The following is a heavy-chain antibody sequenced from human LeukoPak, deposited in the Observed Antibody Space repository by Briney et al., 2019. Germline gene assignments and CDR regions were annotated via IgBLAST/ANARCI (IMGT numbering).Heavy chain of an antibody. Sequence: SETLSLTCAVYVGSFSGYYWSWIRQPPGKGLEWIGEINHSGSTNYNSSLKSRVTISVDTSKNQFSLKLSSATAADTAVYYCARGYYGSGSHCCYMDVWGKGTTITVS. J-gene: IGHJ6*03. CDR1: VGSFSGYY. D-gene: IGHD3-10*01. V-gene: IGHV4-34*01. CDR3: ARGYYGSGSHCCYMDV. CDR2: INHSGST.